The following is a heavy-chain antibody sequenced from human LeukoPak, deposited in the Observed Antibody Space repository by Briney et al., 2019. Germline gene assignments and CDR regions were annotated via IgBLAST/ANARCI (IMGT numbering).Heavy chain of an antibody. J-gene: IGHJ4*02. CDR2: ISGGGAKR. CDR1: GFTFDNYA. V-gene: IGHV3-23*01. D-gene: IGHD3-10*01. Sequence: GGSLRLSCAASGFTFDNYAMNWVRQAPGKGLEWVSYISGGGAKRHYSDSVKGRFTISRDNPKNTPYLQINNLRAEDTAVYYCEIKLTSGKLNWGQGILVTVSS. CDR3: EIKLTSGKLN.